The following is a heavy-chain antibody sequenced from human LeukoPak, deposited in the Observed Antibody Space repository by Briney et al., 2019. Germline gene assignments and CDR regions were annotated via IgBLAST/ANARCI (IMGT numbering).Heavy chain of an antibody. D-gene: IGHD3-10*01. CDR3: TTGPFDYYGSASYLANGMDV. CDR1: GFTFSDAW. CDR2: IKSKTDGGTT. J-gene: IGHJ6*02. Sequence: GGSLRLSYAASGFTFSDAWMSWVRQAPGKGLEWVGRIKSKTDGGTTDYSAPVKGRLTISRDDSKTTLYLQMNSLKTEDTAVYYCTTGPFDYYGSASYLANGMDVWGQGTTVTVSS. V-gene: IGHV3-15*01.